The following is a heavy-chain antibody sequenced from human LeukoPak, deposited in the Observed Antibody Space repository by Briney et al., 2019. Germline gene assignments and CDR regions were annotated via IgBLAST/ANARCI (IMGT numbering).Heavy chain of an antibody. D-gene: IGHD6-13*01. CDR3: ARETSSSLFFDY. CDR1: GFTFDDYA. J-gene: IGHJ4*02. Sequence: PDRSLRLSCAASGFTFDDYAMYWVRQAPGKGPEWVAHISWNSNSIDYADSVKGRFTISRDNAKNSLYLQMNSLRAEDTAVYYCARETSSSLFFDYWGQGTLVTVSS. V-gene: IGHV3-9*01. CDR2: ISWNSNSI.